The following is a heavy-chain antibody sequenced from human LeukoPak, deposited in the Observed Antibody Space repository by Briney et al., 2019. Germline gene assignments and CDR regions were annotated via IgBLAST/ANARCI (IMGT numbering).Heavy chain of an antibody. D-gene: IGHD3-3*01. CDR1: GFTFSNYS. J-gene: IGHJ4*02. V-gene: IGHV3-21*06. CDR3: AHDFCRGYYLFDY. CDR2: ISATSSYT. Sequence: PGGSLRLSCGASGFTFSNYSMNWVRQVPGKGLEWVAIISATSSYTFYADSVKGRFTISRDNAKNSLYLQMNNLRAEDTAVYCCAHDFCRGYYLFDYWGQGTLVTVSS.